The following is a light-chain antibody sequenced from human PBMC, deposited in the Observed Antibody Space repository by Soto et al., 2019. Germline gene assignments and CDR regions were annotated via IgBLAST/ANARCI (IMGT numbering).Light chain of an antibody. CDR2: DVS. J-gene: IGLJ1*01. Sequence: QSVLTQPASVSGSPGQSITISCTGTSSDVGGFNFVSWYQQPPGKAPKLMIYDVSHRPSGVSKRFSGSKSGNTASLTISGLQAEDEGDYYCSSYTTSSTIVFGTGTKVTVL. CDR1: SSDVGGFNF. CDR3: SSYTTSSTIV. V-gene: IGLV2-14*01.